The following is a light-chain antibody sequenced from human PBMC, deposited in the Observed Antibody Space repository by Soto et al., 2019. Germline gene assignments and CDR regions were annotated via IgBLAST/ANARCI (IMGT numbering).Light chain of an antibody. CDR2: GAS. Sequence: EIVLTQSPGTLSLSPGARATLSCRASQSVSDAYLAWYQQKPGQAPRLLIYGASTRATGIPDRFSGSGSETDFTLTISSLQPEDFATYYCLQDYNYPWTLGQGPKVDIK. J-gene: IGKJ1*01. CDR3: LQDYNYPWT. V-gene: IGKV3-20*01. CDR1: QSVSDAY.